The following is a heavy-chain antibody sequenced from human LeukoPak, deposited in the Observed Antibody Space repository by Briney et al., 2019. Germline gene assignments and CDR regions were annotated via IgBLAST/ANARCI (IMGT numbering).Heavy chain of an antibody. V-gene: IGHV3-30*04. Sequence: PGRSLRLSCATSGFTFSTYAMHWVRQAPGKGLEGVAVISFDGTDKYYADSVKGRFTISRDSSKNTLYLQMNSLRAEDSAVYYCARQDDKYGGDYWGQGTLVTVSS. CDR1: GFTFSTYA. CDR2: ISFDGTDK. CDR3: ARQDDKYGGDY. D-gene: IGHD3-22*01. J-gene: IGHJ4*02.